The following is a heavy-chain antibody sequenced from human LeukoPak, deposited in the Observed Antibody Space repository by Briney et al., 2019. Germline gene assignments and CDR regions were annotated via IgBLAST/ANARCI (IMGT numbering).Heavy chain of an antibody. Sequence: SETLSLTCTVSSGSISSYYWSWIRQPAGKGLEWIGRIYNSGNTNYNPSLKSRVTMSVDTSKNRFSLKLTSVTAADTALYYCARDRSAAYYRDYFDYWGQGILVTVSS. CDR2: IYNSGNT. CDR3: ARDRSAAYYRDYFDY. J-gene: IGHJ4*02. V-gene: IGHV4-4*07. D-gene: IGHD3-22*01. CDR1: SGSISSYY.